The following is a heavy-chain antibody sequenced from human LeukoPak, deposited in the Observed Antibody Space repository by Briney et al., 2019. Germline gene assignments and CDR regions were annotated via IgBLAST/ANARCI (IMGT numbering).Heavy chain of an antibody. J-gene: IGHJ4*02. CDR3: AKQYYDILTGYYDNFDY. CDR2: ISRSGGST. V-gene: IGHV3-23*01. D-gene: IGHD3-9*01. Sequence: AGGSLRLSCAASGFTFSSYSFNWVHQAPGKGLEWVSAISRSGGSTYYADSVKGRFTISRDNSKNTLYLQLNSLRAEDRAVYYCAKQYYDILTGYYDNFDYWGQGTLVTVSS. CDR1: GFTFSSYS.